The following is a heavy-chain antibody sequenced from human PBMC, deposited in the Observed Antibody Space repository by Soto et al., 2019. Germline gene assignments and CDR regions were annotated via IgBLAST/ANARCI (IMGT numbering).Heavy chain of an antibody. CDR2: IYHSGST. D-gene: IGHD4-17*01. J-gene: IGHJ4*02. CDR1: SGSISSSTW. V-gene: IGHV4-4*02. CDR3: ARRVPAVTKSFYY. Sequence: QVQLQESGPGLVKPSGTLSLTCAVSSGSISSSTWWSWGRQPPGKGLEWIGEIYHSGSTNYNPSLMSRVTISVDKSKNQSALKLSSVTAADTAVYYCARRVPAVTKSFYYWGQRTLVTVSS.